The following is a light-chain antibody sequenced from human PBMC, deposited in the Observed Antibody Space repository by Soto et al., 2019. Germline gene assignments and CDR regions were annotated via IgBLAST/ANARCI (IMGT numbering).Light chain of an antibody. V-gene: IGKV3-15*01. J-gene: IGKJ1*01. Sequence: EIVMTQSPDTLSVSPGDRATLSCRASQTVSTNLAWYQQKPGQAPRLLIYGASTRATGVPDRFSGSGSRTEFTLTISSLQSKDFAVYYCQQYNSWPPLTFGQGTKVEIK. CDR3: QQYNSWPPLT. CDR1: QTVSTN. CDR2: GAS.